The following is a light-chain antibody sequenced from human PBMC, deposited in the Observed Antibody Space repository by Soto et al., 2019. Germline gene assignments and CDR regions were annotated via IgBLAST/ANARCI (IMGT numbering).Light chain of an antibody. Sequence: QAVLTQPASVSGSPGQSITISCTGTSSDVGGYNYVSWYQQHPGQAPRLMIYEVTNRPSGVSNRFSGSKSGNTASLTISGLQAEDEADYYCSSYTSSSTTYVFGTGTKV. J-gene: IGLJ1*01. V-gene: IGLV2-14*01. CDR2: EVT. CDR1: SSDVGGYNY. CDR3: SSYTSSSTTYV.